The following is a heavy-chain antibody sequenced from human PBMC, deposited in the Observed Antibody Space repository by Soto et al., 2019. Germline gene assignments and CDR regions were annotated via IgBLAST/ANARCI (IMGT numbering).Heavy chain of an antibody. Sequence: PSETLSLTFAVYGGSFSGYYWSWIRQPPGKGLEWIGEINHSGSTNYNPSLKSRVTISVDTSKNQFSLKLSSVTAADTAVYYCARTLYSYGPRFDYWGQGTLVTVSS. J-gene: IGHJ4*02. V-gene: IGHV4-34*01. CDR3: ARTLYSYGPRFDY. D-gene: IGHD5-18*01. CDR2: INHSGST. CDR1: GGSFSGYY.